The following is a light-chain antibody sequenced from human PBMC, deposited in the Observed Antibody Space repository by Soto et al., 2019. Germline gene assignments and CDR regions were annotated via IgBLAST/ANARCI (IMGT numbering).Light chain of an antibody. V-gene: IGKV3-15*01. CDR3: HQYNNFWT. CDR2: GAS. Sequence: EIVMTQSPAALSVSPGERATLSCRASQSVSSNLAWYQQKPGRSPRLLIYGASTRATGIPARFSGSGSGTEFTLTISSLQSEDFGLYYCHQYNNFWTFGQGTKVDIK. CDR1: QSVSSN. J-gene: IGKJ1*01.